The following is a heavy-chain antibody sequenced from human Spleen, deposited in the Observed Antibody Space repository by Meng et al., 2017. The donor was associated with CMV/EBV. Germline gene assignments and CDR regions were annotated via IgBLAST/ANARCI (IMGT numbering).Heavy chain of an antibody. J-gene: IGHJ4*02. V-gene: IGHV3-66*02. CDR1: GFTLSNNY. Sequence: GGSLRLSCAASGFTLSNNYMSWVRQAPGKGLEWVSVIYSGGSTYYADSVKGRFTISRDTSRNTLYLQMNSLRVEDTAVYYCARDAYQLWGQGTLVTSPQ. CDR3: ARDAYQL. D-gene: IGHD3-16*01. CDR2: IYSGGST.